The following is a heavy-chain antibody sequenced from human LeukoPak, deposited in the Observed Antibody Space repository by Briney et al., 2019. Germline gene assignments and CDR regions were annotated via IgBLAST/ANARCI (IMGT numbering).Heavy chain of an antibody. CDR1: GFTFSSYW. D-gene: IGHD3-3*01. Sequence: PGGSLRLSCAASGFTFSSYWMSWVRQAPGKGLEWVANIKQDGSEKYYVDSVKGRFTISRDNAKNSLYLQMNSLRAEDTAVYYCAREHRTIFGVVTPADYWGQGTLVTVSS. J-gene: IGHJ4*02. V-gene: IGHV3-7*01. CDR2: IKQDGSEK. CDR3: AREHRTIFGVVTPADY.